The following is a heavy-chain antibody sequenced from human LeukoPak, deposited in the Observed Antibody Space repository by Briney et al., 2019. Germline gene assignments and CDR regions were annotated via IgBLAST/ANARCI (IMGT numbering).Heavy chain of an antibody. V-gene: IGHV4-59*12. CDR1: GGSISSYY. CDR2: IYYSGST. Sequence: PSETLSLTCTVSGGSISSYYWSWIRQPPGKGLEWIGYIYYSGSTNYNPSLKSRVTISGDTSKNQFSLKLSSLTAADTAVYYCARLGEKADFDYWGQGTLVTVSS. J-gene: IGHJ4*02. D-gene: IGHD3-16*01. CDR3: ARLGEKADFDY.